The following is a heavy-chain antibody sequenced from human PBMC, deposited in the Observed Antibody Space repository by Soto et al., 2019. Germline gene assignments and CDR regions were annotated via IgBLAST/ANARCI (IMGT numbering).Heavy chain of an antibody. CDR1: GGTFSSYA. V-gene: IGHV1-69*13. CDR3: ARSLKTDITMIVVVDDAFDI. CDR2: IIPIFGTA. Sequence: ASVKVSCKASGGTFSSYAISWVRQAPGQGLEWMGGIIPIFGTANYAQKFQGRVTITADESTSTAYMELSSLRSEDTAVYYCARSLKTDITMIVVVDDAFDIWGQGTMVT. D-gene: IGHD3-22*01. J-gene: IGHJ3*02.